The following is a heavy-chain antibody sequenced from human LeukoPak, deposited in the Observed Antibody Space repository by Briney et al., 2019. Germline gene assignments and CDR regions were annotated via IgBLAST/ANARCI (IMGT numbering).Heavy chain of an antibody. J-gene: IGHJ5*02. CDR3: ARREYSSTWHGSWFDP. Sequence: SETLSLTCNVSGGSIIGSPYYWAWIRQPPGKGLEWIGSIYYSGMTYYNPSLKSRVTISVDMSENRFSLKLSSVTAADTSVYYCARREYSSTWHGSWFDPWGQGTLVTVSS. CDR1: GGSIIGSPYY. CDR2: IYYSGMT. D-gene: IGHD6-13*01. V-gene: IGHV4-39*01.